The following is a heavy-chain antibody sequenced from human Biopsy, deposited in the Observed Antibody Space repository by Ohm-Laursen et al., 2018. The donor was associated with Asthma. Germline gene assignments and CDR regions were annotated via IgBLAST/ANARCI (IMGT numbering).Heavy chain of an antibody. CDR3: ARHDHRWDTYADF. Sequence: SETLSLTCTVSGAPITSSAYYWGWIRQPPGKGLEWIGSMYYGETTYYSPSLKSRVTISVDTSKNQFSLILSSVTAADTAVYYCARHDHRWDTYADFCGQGTLVAVSS. CDR1: GAPITSSAYY. V-gene: IGHV4-39*01. D-gene: IGHD2-2*01. J-gene: IGHJ4*02. CDR2: MYYGETT.